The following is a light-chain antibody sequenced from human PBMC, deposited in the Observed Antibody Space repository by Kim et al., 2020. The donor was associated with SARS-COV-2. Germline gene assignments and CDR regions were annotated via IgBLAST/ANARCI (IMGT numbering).Light chain of an antibody. J-gene: IGLJ2*01. Sequence: GQSVTISCPGTSSDIGIYNYVSWYQQRPGKTPKLLIYEVSKRPSGVPDRFSGSKSGNTASLTVSGLQADDEADYYCSSFAAGNSLLFGGGTQLTVL. CDR2: EVS. V-gene: IGLV2-8*01. CDR3: SSFAAGNSLL. CDR1: SSDIGIYNY.